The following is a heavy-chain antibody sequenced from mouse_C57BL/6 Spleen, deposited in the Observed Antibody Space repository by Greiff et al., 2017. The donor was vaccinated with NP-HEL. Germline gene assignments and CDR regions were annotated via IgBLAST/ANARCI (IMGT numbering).Heavy chain of an antibody. CDR2: IYPGSGST. D-gene: IGHD2-3*01. CDR3: ARRIYDGYYAPSAMDY. V-gene: IGHV1-55*01. J-gene: IGHJ4*01. Sequence: VKPGASVKMSCKASGYTFTSYWITWVKQRPGQGLEWIGDIYPGSGSTNYNEKFKSKATLTVDTSSSTAYMQLSSLTSEDSAVYYCARRIYDGYYAPSAMDYWGQGTSVTVSS. CDR1: GYTFTSYW.